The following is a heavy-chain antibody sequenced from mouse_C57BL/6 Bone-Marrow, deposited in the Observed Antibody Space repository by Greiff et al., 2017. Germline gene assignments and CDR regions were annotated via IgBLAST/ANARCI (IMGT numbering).Heavy chain of an antibody. V-gene: IGHV5-15*01. CDR1: GFTFSDYG. D-gene: IGHD1-1*01. CDR2: ISNLAYSI. J-gene: IGHJ1*03. Sequence: VQLKESGGGLVQPGGSLKLSCAASGFTFSDYGMAWVRQAPRKGPEWVAFISNLAYSIYYADTVTGRFTISRENAKNTLYLEMSSLRSEDTAMYYCARGDYYGPWYFDVWGTGTTVTVSS. CDR3: ARGDYYGPWYFDV.